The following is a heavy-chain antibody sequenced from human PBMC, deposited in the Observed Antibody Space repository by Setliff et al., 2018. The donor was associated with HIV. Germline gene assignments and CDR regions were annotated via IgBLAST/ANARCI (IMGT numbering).Heavy chain of an antibody. CDR2: IYYSGST. CDR1: GGSISSSSFY. V-gene: IGHV4-39*01. J-gene: IGHJ2*01. Sequence: SETLSLTCTVSGGSISSSSFYWGWIRQPPGKGLEWIGSIYYSGSTYNNPSLKSRVTISVDESKNQFALKLTSVTAADTAVYYCASPIPDDGSGYFPWWYFDLWGRGTLVTVSS. D-gene: IGHD3-22*01. CDR3: ASPIPDDGSGYFPWWYFDL.